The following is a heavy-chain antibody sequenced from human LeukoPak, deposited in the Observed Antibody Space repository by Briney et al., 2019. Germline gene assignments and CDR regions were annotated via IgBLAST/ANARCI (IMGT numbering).Heavy chain of an antibody. CDR1: GGTFSSYA. D-gene: IGHD1-7*01. J-gene: IGHJ4*02. V-gene: IGHV1-69*01. CDR2: IIPIFGTA. Sequence: ASVKVSCKASGGTFSSYAISWVRQAPGQGLEWMGGIIPIFGTANYAQKFQGRVTITADESTSTAYMELGSLRSEDTAVYYCARGRTGTTGCDYWGQGTLLTVSS. CDR3: ARGRTGTTGCDY.